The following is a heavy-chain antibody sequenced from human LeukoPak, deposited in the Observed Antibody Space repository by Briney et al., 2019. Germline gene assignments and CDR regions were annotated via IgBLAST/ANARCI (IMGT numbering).Heavy chain of an antibody. CDR1: GGSISSSSYY. V-gene: IGHV4-39*07. D-gene: IGHD3-10*01. CDR3: ARRLTYYYGSGSSFYYYCYYMDV. CDR2: IYYSGST. J-gene: IGHJ6*03. Sequence: SETLSLTCTVSGGSISSSSYYWGWIRQPPGKGLEWIGSIYYSGSTYYNPSLKSRVTISVDTSKNQFSLKLSSVTAADTAVYYCARRLTYYYGSGSSFYYYCYYMDVWGKGTTVTISS.